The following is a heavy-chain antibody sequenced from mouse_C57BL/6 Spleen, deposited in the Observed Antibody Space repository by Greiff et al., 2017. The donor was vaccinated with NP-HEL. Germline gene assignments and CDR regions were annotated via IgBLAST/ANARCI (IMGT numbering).Heavy chain of an antibody. CDR3: ANGDRLTD. J-gene: IGHJ2*01. V-gene: IGHV1-82*01. D-gene: IGHD3-3*01. CDR1: GYAFSSSW. Sequence: QVQLKESGPELVKPGASVKISCKASGYAFSSSWMNWVKQRPGKGLEWIGRIYPGDGDTNYNGKFKGKATLTADKSSSTAYMQLSSLTSEDSAVYCCANGDRLTDWGQGTTLTVSA. CDR2: IYPGDGDT.